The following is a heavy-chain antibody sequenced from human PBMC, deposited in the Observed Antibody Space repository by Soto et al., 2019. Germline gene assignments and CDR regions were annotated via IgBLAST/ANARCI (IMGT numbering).Heavy chain of an antibody. CDR3: AKATATGGGAFDI. CDR2: ILVDGRT. CDR1: GFICSSYD. D-gene: IGHD2-8*02. Sequence: GSLRLSCAASGFICSSYDMSWVRQAPGKGLEWVSTILVDGRTFYVDSVKGRFTISRDNSKNTVYLQMNSLTAGDTALYYCAKATATGGGAFDICGQGTMVTVSS. V-gene: IGHV3-23*01. J-gene: IGHJ3*02.